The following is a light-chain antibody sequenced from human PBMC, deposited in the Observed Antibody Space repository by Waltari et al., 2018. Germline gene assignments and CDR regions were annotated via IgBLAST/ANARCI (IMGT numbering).Light chain of an antibody. V-gene: IGLV2-14*03. Sequence: QSALTQPASVSGTPGQSIAISCTGTTSDIGSYTFCSWYQHHPGKAPQFLLYHVNKRPRGVSRRFAGSHSGNQASLTIVGLQAEDEADYYCSSYSSRSTLIFGGGTKLTVL. CDR1: TSDIGSYTF. J-gene: IGLJ2*01. CDR2: HVN. CDR3: SSYSSRSTLI.